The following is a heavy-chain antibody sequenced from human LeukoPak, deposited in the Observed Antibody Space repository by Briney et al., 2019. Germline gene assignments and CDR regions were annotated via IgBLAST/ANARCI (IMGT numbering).Heavy chain of an antibody. CDR2: IIPIFGTA. Sequence: SVKVSCKASGGTFSSYAISWVRQAPGQGLEWMGGIIPIFGTANYAQKFQGRVTITTDESTSTAYMELSSLRSEDTAVYYCARDRSEYYYGSGSYRYFDYWGQGTLVTVSS. V-gene: IGHV1-69*05. J-gene: IGHJ4*02. CDR1: GGTFSSYA. CDR3: ARDRSEYYYGSGSYRYFDY. D-gene: IGHD3-10*01.